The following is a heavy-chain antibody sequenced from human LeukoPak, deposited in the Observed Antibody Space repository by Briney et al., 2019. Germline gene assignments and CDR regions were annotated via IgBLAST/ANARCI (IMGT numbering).Heavy chain of an antibody. D-gene: IGHD6-19*01. J-gene: IGHJ4*02. CDR2: ISGSGGST. CDR3: ARSSSVWYEIGEY. CDR1: GFTFSNYA. Sequence: GGSLRLSCAASGFTFSNYAMSWVRQAPGKGLEWVSGISGSGGSTYYADSVKGRFTISRDNAKNSLYLQMNSLRAEDTAVYYCARSSSVWYEIGEYWGQGTLVAVSS. V-gene: IGHV3-23*01.